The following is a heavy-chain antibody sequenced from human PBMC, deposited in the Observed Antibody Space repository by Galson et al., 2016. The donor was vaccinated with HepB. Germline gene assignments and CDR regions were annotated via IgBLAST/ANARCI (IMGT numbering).Heavy chain of an antibody. CDR2: INPSDSYI. Sequence: QSGAEVKKPGESLRISCQGSGYNFTNYWITWVRQTPGKGLEWMGRINPSDSYINYNPSFQGHVTISTDKSTNTAYLQWSSLQASDTATYYCARLGGVYCANAVCRVWGQGTLVTVSS. J-gene: IGHJ4*02. CDR3: ARLGGVYCANAVCRV. CDR1: GYNFTNYW. D-gene: IGHD2-8*01. V-gene: IGHV5-10-1*01.